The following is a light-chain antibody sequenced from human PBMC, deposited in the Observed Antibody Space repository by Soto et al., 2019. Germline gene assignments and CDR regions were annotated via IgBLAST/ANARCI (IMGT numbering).Light chain of an antibody. J-gene: IGKJ1*01. CDR2: DAS. CDR1: QSITTW. CDR3: QQYDSYSLT. Sequence: DIQMTPSPSTFSSSVVDRVIITCRASQSITTWLAWYQQKPGKAPKLLIYDASSLESGVPSRFSGSGSGTEFTLTISSLQPDDFATYYCQQYDSYSLTFGQGTKVDIK. V-gene: IGKV1-5*01.